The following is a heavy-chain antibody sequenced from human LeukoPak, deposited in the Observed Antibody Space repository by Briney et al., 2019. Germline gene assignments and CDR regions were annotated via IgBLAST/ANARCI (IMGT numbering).Heavy chain of an antibody. CDR2: IHSDDST. CDR1: GFTFTRYW. V-gene: IGHV3-66*01. J-gene: IGHJ4*02. CDR3: ARDAFYDSSGYYDY. Sequence: GGSLRLSCATSGFTFTRYWMAWIRQAPGKGLDWVSIIHSDDSTYYSESVKGRFTISRDNFKNTLYLQMNNLRAEDTAVYYCARDAFYDSSGYYDYWGQGTLVTVSS. D-gene: IGHD3-22*01.